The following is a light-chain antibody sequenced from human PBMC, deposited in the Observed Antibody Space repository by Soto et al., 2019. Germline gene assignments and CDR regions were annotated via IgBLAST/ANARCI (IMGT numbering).Light chain of an antibody. CDR2: EVS. CDR3: SSYAGSNNVV. V-gene: IGLV2-8*01. J-gene: IGLJ2*01. Sequence: QSALTQPPSASGSPGQSVTISCTGTSSDAGGYNYVSWYQQHPGKAPKLLTYEVSKRPSGVPDRFSGSKSGNTASLTVSGLQAEDEADYYCSSYAGSNNVVFGGGTQLTVL. CDR1: SSDAGGYNY.